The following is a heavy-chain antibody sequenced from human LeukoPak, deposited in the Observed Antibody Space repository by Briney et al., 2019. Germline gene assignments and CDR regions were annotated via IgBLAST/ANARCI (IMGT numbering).Heavy chain of an antibody. J-gene: IGHJ4*02. CDR1: GFTFSSYG. D-gene: IGHD3-9*01. Sequence: GGSLRPSCAASGFTFSSYGMHWVRQAPGKGLEWVAFIRYDGNNKYSADSVKGRFTISRDNSKNTLYLQMNSLRAEDTAFYYCAKDPGYDILTGYFDYWGQGTLVTVSS. CDR3: AKDPGYDILTGYFDY. CDR2: IRYDGNNK. V-gene: IGHV3-30*02.